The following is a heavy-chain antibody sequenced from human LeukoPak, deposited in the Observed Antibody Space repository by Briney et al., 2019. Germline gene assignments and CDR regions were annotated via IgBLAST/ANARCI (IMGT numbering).Heavy chain of an antibody. CDR3: ARSARRYYYYYGMDV. Sequence: RGESLQISCKGAGYSFTSYWIAWVRQLPGKGLEWMGIIYPGDSDTKYSPSFQGQVTISADKSISTAYLQWSSLKASDTAMYYCARSARRYYYYYGMDVWGQGTTVTVSS. CDR1: GYSFTSYW. CDR2: IYPGDSDT. V-gene: IGHV5-51*01. J-gene: IGHJ6*02.